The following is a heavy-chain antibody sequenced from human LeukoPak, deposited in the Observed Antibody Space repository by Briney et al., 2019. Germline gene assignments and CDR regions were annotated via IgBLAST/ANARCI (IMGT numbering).Heavy chain of an antibody. CDR2: ISSSSSYI. D-gene: IGHD5-18*01. CDR1: GFTFSSYS. V-gene: IGHV3-21*01. J-gene: IGHJ4*02. Sequence: PGGSLRLSYAASGFTFSSYSMNWVRQAPGKGLEWVSSISSSSSYIYYADSVKGRFTISRDNAKNSLYLQMNSLRAEDTAVYYCARGSRTAMVTSGFYWGQGTLVTVSS. CDR3: ARGSRTAMVTSGFY.